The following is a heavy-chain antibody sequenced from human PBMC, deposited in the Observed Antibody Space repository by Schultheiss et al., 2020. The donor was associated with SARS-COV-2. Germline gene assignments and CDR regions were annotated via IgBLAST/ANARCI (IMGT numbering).Heavy chain of an antibody. CDR1: GFTFSSYA. CDR3: ARDPQAADFDY. D-gene: IGHD2-15*01. J-gene: IGHJ4*02. CDR2: ITDSGGSA. Sequence: GESLKISCAASGFTFSSYAMSWVRQAPGKGLQWVSAITDSGGSAYYADSVKGRFTISRDNSKNTLYLQMNSLRVEDTAVYYCARDPQAADFDYWGQGTLVTVSS. V-gene: IGHV3-23*01.